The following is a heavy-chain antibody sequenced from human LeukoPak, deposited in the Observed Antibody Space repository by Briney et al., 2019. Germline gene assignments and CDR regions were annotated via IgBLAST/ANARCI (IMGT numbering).Heavy chain of an antibody. V-gene: IGHV5-51*01. CDR2: IYPGDSDT. CDR3: ARAVAGLSNAFDI. Sequence: AGESLKISCKGSGYRFTTWWIGWVRQMPGKGLEWMGVIYPGDSDTRYSPSFQDQVTISVDKSITTAYLHWSSLKASDTAMYYCARAVAGLSNAFDIWGQGTLVTVSS. D-gene: IGHD6-19*01. J-gene: IGHJ3*02. CDR1: GYRFTTWW.